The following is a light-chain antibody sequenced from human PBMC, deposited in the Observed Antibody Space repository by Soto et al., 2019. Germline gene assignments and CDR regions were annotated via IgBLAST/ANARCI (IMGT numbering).Light chain of an antibody. Sequence: SYELTQPPSVSVAPGKTARITCGGNNIGSKSVHWYQQKPGQPPVLVIYYDSDRPSGIPERFSGSNSGNTATLTISRVEAGDEADYYCQLCDSSSDHVVFGGGTKVTVL. CDR1: NIGSKS. CDR2: YDS. J-gene: IGLJ2*01. V-gene: IGLV3-21*04. CDR3: QLCDSSSDHVV.